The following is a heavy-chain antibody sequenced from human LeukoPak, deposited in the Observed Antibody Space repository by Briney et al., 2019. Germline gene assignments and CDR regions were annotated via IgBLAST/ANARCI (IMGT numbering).Heavy chain of an antibody. CDR3: ARLVPAGPFGY. V-gene: IGHV1-2*02. CDR1: GYTFTGYY. J-gene: IGHJ4*02. CDR2: INPNSGGT. Sequence: GASVKVSCKASGYTFTGYYIHWVRQAPGQGLEWMGWINPNSGGTNYAQRFQGRVTMTRDTSIITAYMELSRLESDDTAVYYCARLVPAGPFGYWGQGTLVTVSS.